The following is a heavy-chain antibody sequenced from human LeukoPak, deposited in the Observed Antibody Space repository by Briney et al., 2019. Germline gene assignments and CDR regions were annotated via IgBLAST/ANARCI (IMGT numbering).Heavy chain of an antibody. CDR1: GGSISSGGYS. V-gene: IGHV4-30-2*01. Sequence: SETLSLTCAVSGGSISSGGYSWSWIRQPPGKGLEWIGYIYHSGSTYYNPSLKSRVTISVDRSKNQFSLKLSSVTAADTAVYYCARATTAWGYGMDVWGQGTTVTVSS. D-gene: IGHD1-26*01. J-gene: IGHJ6*02. CDR3: ARATTAWGYGMDV. CDR2: IYHSGST.